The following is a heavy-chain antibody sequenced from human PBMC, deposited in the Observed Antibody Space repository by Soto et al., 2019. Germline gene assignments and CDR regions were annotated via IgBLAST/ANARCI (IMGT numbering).Heavy chain of an antibody. D-gene: IGHD3-3*01. Sequence: QVQLVQSGAEVKKPGASVKVSCKASGYTFTSYGISWVRQAPGQGLEWMGWISAYNGNTNYAQKLQGRVTMTTDTSTSTAYMELRSLRSDDTAVYYCASDGITLFGVVIIPWFDPWGQGTLVTVSS. CDR3: ASDGITLFGVVIIPWFDP. J-gene: IGHJ5*02. CDR1: GYTFTSYG. CDR2: ISAYNGNT. V-gene: IGHV1-18*01.